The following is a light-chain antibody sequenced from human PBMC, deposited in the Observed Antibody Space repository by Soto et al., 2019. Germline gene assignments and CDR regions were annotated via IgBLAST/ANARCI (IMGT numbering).Light chain of an antibody. V-gene: IGKV3-11*01. J-gene: IGKJ1*01. CDR1: QSVSSY. Sequence: EIVLTQSPATLSLSPGERATLSCRASQSVSSYLAWYQQQPGRAPRLLIHDATNRAAGIPARFSASGSGTDFTLAISNVPPEDFAVYYCQQRTDWPRTFGQGTTVAIK. CDR2: DAT. CDR3: QQRTDWPRT.